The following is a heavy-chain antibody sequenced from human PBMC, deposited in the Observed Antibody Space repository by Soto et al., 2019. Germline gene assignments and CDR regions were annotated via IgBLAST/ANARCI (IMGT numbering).Heavy chain of an antibody. CDR2: IYYSGST. J-gene: IGHJ6*03. D-gene: IGHD3-3*01. CDR1: GGSISSYY. CDR3: ARVLFGVVPSNYYYYMDV. Sequence: SEILSLTCSFSGGSISSYYWSLIRQPPGKGLEWIGYIYYSGSTNYNPSLKSRVTISVDTSKNQFSLKLSSVSAADTAVYYCARVLFGVVPSNYYYYMDVWGKGTTVTVSS. V-gene: IGHV4-59*01.